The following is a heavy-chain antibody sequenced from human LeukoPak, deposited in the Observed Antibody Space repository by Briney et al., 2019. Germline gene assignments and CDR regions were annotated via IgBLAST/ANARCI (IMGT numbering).Heavy chain of an antibody. Sequence: PSQTLSLTCTVSGGSLSSGSYYWSWIRQPAGKGLEWIGRIYTSGSTNYNPSLKSRVTISVDTSKNQFSLKLSSVTAADTAVYYCASGQWSFDYWGQGTLVTVSS. D-gene: IGHD2-15*01. CDR1: GGSLSSGSYY. V-gene: IGHV4-61*02. CDR2: IYTSGST. J-gene: IGHJ4*02. CDR3: ASGQWSFDY.